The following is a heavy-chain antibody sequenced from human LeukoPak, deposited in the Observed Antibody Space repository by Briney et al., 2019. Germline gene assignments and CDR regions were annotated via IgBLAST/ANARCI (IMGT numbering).Heavy chain of an antibody. CDR1: GFTFSDYS. V-gene: IGHV3-21*06. CDR2: ISGSGSYI. J-gene: IGHJ4*02. D-gene: IGHD1-26*01. CDR3: AKDRSIGPYYTFDS. Sequence: GGSLRLSCAASGFTFSDYSMNWVRQTPRKGLEWVSCISGSGSYIYYADSVKGRFTISRDNAKNSLHLQVNSLRAEDTAVYYCAKDRSIGPYYTFDSWGQGTLVTVSS.